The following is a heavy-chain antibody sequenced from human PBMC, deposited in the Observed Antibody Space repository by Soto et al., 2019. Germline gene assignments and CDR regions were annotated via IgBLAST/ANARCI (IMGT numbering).Heavy chain of an antibody. CDR1: GYTFTSYA. J-gene: IGHJ6*02. V-gene: IGHV1-3*01. Sequence: QVQLVQSGAEVKKPGASVKVSCKAYGYTFTSYAMHWVRQAPGQRLEWMGWINAGNGNTKYSQKFQGIVTITRDTSASTAYMELSILRSEDTAVYYCERDTATSDVWGQGTTVTVSS. D-gene: IGHD4-17*01. CDR3: ERDTATSDV. CDR2: INAGNGNT.